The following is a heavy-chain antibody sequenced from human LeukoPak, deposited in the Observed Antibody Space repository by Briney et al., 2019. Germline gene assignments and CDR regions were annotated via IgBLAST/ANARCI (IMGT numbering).Heavy chain of an antibody. CDR1: GGSFSGYY. Sequence: SETLSLTCAVYGGSFSGYYWSWIRQPPGKGLEWIGEINHSGSTNYNPSLKSRVTISVDTSKNQFSLKLSSVTAADTAVYYCARYSSSWYRDYYGMDVWGQGTTVTVSS. J-gene: IGHJ6*02. CDR2: INHSGST. CDR3: ARYSSSWYRDYYGMDV. V-gene: IGHV4-34*01. D-gene: IGHD6-13*01.